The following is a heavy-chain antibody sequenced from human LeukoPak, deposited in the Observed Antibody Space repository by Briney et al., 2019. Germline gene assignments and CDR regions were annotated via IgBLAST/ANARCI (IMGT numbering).Heavy chain of an antibody. CDR2: MNPNSGNT. J-gene: IGHJ6*03. CDR1: GYTFTSYD. Sequence: ASVKVSCKASGYTFTSYDINWVRQATGQGLEWMGWMNPNSGNTGYAQKFQGRVTMTRNTSISTAYMELSSLRSEDTAVYYCARDAGGSSLNYYYYMDVWGKGTTVTISS. CDR3: ARDAGGSSLNYYYYMDV. V-gene: IGHV1-8*01. D-gene: IGHD1-26*01.